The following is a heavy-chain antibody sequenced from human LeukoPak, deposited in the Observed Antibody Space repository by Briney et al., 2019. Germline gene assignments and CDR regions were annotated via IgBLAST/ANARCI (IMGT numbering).Heavy chain of an antibody. CDR3: AREGGSHYYYYYYMDV. J-gene: IGHJ6*03. D-gene: IGHD1-26*01. CDR2: MNPNSGNT. CDR1: GYTFTSYD. Sequence: ASVKVSCKASGYTFTSYDINWVRQATGQGLEWMGWMNPNSGNTGYAQKFQGRVTMTRNTSISTAYMGLSSLRSEDTAVYYCAREGGSHYYYYYYMDVWGKGTTVTVSS. V-gene: IGHV1-8*01.